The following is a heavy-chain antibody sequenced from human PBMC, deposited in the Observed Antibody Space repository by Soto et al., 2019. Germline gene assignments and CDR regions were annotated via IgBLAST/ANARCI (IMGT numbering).Heavy chain of an antibody. CDR1: GMTFSNYW. V-gene: IGHV3-7*01. Sequence: EEQLVESGGGLVQPGGSLRLSCVASGMTFSNYWMNWVRQTPGKGLEWVANISPDGSAKAYVDSVKGRFTVSRDNAKNSFYLQMNSLRAEDTAVYFCAAWDISNPWGQGNLVTISS. CDR3: AAWDISNP. J-gene: IGHJ4*02. D-gene: IGHD5-12*01. CDR2: ISPDGSAK.